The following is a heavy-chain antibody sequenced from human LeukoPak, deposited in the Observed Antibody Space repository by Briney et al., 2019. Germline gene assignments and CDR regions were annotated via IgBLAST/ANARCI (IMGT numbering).Heavy chain of an antibody. D-gene: IGHD2-8*02. Sequence: PGGSLRLSCAASGFTFSSYAMHWVRQAPGKGLEWVAVISYDGSNKYYADSVKGRFTISRDNSKNTLYLQMNSLRAEDTAVYYCAKDSGGFGWFDPWGQGTLVTVSS. CDR1: GFTFSSYA. CDR2: ISYDGSNK. CDR3: AKDSGGFGWFDP. J-gene: IGHJ5*02. V-gene: IGHV3-30-3*01.